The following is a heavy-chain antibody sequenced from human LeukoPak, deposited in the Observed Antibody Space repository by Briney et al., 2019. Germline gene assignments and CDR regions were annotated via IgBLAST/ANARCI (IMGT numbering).Heavy chain of an antibody. CDR1: GFTVSSNY. J-gene: IGHJ4*02. V-gene: IGHV3-53*01. CDR3: ARHDSGYGPFDY. Sequence: GGSLRLSCAVSGFTVSSNYMSWVRQAPGKGLVWASVIYSGGTTYYADSVKGRFTISRDNSKNTLYLQMNSLRAEDTAVYYCARHDSGYGPFDYWGRGTLVTVSS. D-gene: IGHD3-22*01. CDR2: IYSGGTT.